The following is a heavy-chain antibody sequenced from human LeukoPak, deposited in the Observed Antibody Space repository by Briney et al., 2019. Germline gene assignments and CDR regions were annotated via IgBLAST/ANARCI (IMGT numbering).Heavy chain of an antibody. CDR1: GGSISSGGYY. D-gene: IGHD2-21*02. Sequence: SETLSLTCTVSGGSISSGGYYWSWIRQHPGKSLEWIGYIYYSGSTYYNPSLKSRVTISVDTSKNQFSLKLSSVTAADTAVYYCARVTRLHFDYCGQGTLVTVSS. V-gene: IGHV4-31*03. J-gene: IGHJ4*02. CDR2: IYYSGST. CDR3: ARVTRLHFDY.